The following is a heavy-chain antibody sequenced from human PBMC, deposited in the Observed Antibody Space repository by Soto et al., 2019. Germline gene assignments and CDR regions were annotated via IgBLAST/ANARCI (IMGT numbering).Heavy chain of an antibody. V-gene: IGHV1-69*01. CDR2: IIPIFGTA. CDR1: GGTFSSYA. J-gene: IGHJ5*02. Sequence: QVQLVQSGAEVKKPGSSVKVSCKASGGTFSSYAISWVRQAPGQGLEWMGGIIPIFGTANYAQKFQGRVTITADESTSTAYMELSSLRSEDTAVYYCARVWGPNVVPFLEWSVPFDPWGQGTLVTVSS. CDR3: ARVWGPNVVPFLEWSVPFDP. D-gene: IGHD3-3*01.